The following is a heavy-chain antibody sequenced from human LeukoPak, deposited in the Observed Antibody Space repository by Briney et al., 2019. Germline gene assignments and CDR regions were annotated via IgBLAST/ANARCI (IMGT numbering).Heavy chain of an antibody. V-gene: IGHV3-66*01. CDR3: ARDPKYSNSWFFDY. CDR1: GFTVSSNH. CDR2: IYSGGST. J-gene: IGHJ4*02. D-gene: IGHD6-13*01. Sequence: GGSLRLSCAASGFTVSSNHMSWVRQAPGKGLEWVSVIYSGGSTYYADSVKRRFTISRDNSNNTLYLQMNSLRAEDTAVYYCARDPKYSNSWFFDYWGQGTLVTVSS.